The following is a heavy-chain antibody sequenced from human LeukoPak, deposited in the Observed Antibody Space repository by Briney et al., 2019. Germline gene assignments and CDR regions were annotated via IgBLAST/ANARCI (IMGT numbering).Heavy chain of an antibody. V-gene: IGHV1-2*02. Sequence: ASVKVSCKASGYTFTGYCMHWVRQAPGQGLEWMGWINPNSGGTNYAQKFQGRVTMTRDTSISTAYMELSRLRSDDTAVYYCARGGPEWLLSSYFDYWGQGTLVTVSS. J-gene: IGHJ4*02. CDR2: INPNSGGT. D-gene: IGHD3-3*01. CDR3: ARGGPEWLLSSYFDY. CDR1: GYTFTGYC.